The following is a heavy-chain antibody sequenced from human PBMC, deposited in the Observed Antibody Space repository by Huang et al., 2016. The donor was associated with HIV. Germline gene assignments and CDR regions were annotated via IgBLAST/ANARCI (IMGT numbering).Heavy chain of an antibody. J-gene: IGHJ3*02. D-gene: IGHD2-2*01. CDR3: ARHMDCSSSSCLAGGHERGPFDM. CDR1: GGSISSSSYF. CDR2: IYYSCST. Sequence: QLQLQESGPGLVKPSETLSLTCSVSGGSISSSSYFWGWIRQPPGKGLEWIGSIYYSCSTFYNPSLKSRVTVSVDTSKNQFSLRLSSLTAADTSVYYCARHMDCSSSSCLAGGHERGPFDMWGQGTMVTVSS. V-gene: IGHV4-39*01.